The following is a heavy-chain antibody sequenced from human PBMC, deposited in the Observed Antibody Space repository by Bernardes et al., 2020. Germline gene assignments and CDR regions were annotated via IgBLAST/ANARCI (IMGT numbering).Heavy chain of an antibody. D-gene: IGHD6-19*01. J-gene: IGHJ6*03. V-gene: IGHV3-23*01. Sequence: GGSLRLSCAASGFTFSSYAMSWVRQAPGKGLEWVSAISGSGGSTYYADSVKGRFTISRDNSKNTLYLQMNSLRAEDTAVYYCAKDGGGLVGTYYYYYYMDVWGKGTTVTVSS. CDR1: GFTFSSYA. CDR3: AKDGGGLVGTYYYYYYMDV. CDR2: ISGSGGST.